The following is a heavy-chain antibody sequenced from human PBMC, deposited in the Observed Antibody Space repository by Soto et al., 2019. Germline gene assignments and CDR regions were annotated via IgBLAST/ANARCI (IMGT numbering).Heavy chain of an antibody. CDR3: SRRYNSGCDK. CDR1: GYIFSNYW. D-gene: IGHD5-12*01. Sequence: PGESLKISCQGSGYIFSNYWIIWVRQVPGKGLEWMGRIDPTDSYTNYNPSFKGHVTISVDKSISTAYLQWSSLTASDTARYYCSRRYNSGCDKRGQGTLVSVSS. CDR2: IDPTDSYT. V-gene: IGHV5-10-1*01. J-gene: IGHJ4*02.